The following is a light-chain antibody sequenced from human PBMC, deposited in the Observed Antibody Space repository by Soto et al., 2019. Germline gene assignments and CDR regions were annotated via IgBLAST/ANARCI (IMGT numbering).Light chain of an antibody. V-gene: IGKV1-39*01. CDR3: QQSYSTPWT. J-gene: IGKJ1*01. Sequence: DIQMTQSPSSLSASVGDRVTITCRASQSLGTYLNWYQHKPGKAPKIIIYAASFLQPGVPSGFSGSGSGTEFTLTISSLQPEDFATYDCQQSYSTPWTFGQGTKVEVK. CDR2: AAS. CDR1: QSLGTY.